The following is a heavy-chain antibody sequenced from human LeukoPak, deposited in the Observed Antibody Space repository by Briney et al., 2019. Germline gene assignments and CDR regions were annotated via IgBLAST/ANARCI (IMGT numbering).Heavy chain of an antibody. J-gene: IGHJ4*02. CDR3: ATKKVGATHFNY. Sequence: PGGSLRLSCAASGFTFSTYGMNWVRQAPGKGLEWVSSISSSSTYIYYADSVKGRFTISRDNAKNSLYLQMNSLRAEDTAVYYCATKKVGATHFNYWGQGTLVTVSP. V-gene: IGHV3-21*01. CDR1: GFTFSTYG. CDR2: ISSSSTYI. D-gene: IGHD1-26*01.